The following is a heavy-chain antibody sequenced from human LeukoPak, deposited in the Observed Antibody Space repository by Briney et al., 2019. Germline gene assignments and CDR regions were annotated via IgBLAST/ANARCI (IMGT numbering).Heavy chain of an antibody. CDR2: VIPIFGTA. Sequence: SVKVSCKTSGGTFSSFAISWVRQAPGQGLEWMGGVIPIFGTANYAQKFQGRVKITTDESTSTAYMELSSLRSEDTAVYYCASPYCGGDCSPITQGAFDIWGQGTMVTVSS. CDR3: ASPYCGGDCSPITQGAFDI. D-gene: IGHD2-21*02. CDR1: GGTFSSFA. V-gene: IGHV1-69*05. J-gene: IGHJ3*02.